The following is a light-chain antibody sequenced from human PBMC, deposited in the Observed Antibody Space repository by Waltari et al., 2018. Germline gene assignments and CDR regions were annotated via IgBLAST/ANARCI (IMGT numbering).Light chain of an antibody. V-gene: IGKV3-11*01. CDR2: DAS. CDR3: QQRTNWIFT. Sequence: EIVLTQSPATLSLSPGERATLSCRASQSVGEYLDWYQQKPGQAPRLLMYDASNRAAGIPPRFSGSGSGTDFTLTISSLEPEDFAVYYCQQRTNWIFTFGPGTKVDFK. J-gene: IGKJ3*01. CDR1: QSVGEY.